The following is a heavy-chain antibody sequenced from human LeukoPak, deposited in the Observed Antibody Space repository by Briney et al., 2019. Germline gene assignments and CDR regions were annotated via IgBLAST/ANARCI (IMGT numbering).Heavy chain of an antibody. Sequence: PGGSLRLSCAASGFSFSGYGMHWVRQAPGKGLEWVAIIWNDGSNKYYADSVKGRLTISRDISKNTLFLQMNSLRAEDTAVYYCVRNYGSGIYGYGLEVWGQGTTVTVSS. CDR1: GFSFSGYG. J-gene: IGHJ6*02. D-gene: IGHD3-10*01. V-gene: IGHV3-33*01. CDR2: IWNDGSNK. CDR3: VRNYGSGIYGYGLEV.